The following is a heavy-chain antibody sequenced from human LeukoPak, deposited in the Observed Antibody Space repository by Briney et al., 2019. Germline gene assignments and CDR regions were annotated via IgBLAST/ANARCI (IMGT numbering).Heavy chain of an antibody. CDR3: ARVTMATTSPWSWGPKKIGQEMTWHDP. D-gene: IGHD4/OR15-4a*01. CDR1: GYTFRDYG. CDR2: IRNDNGNR. J-gene: IGHJ5*02. Sequence: GASVKVSCKTSGYTFRDYGITWVRQAPGQGLEWMGWIRNDNGNREYAQKIQGRVTMTRDTSTSTAYMELRSLTSDDTAVYYRARVTMATTSPWSWGPKKIGQEMTWHDPWGQGTLVTVSS. V-gene: IGHV1-18*01.